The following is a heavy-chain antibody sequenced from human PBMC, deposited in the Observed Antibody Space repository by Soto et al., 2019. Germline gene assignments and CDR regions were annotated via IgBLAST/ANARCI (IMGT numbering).Heavy chain of an antibody. Sequence: GSLRLSCVVSGFIVSRSHMMWVRQAPGKGLEGVSVIYNHGQINYVDPVKGRFTIARDNSKNTIYLQMNSLKVEDTAVYYCVRVTGAERHWGQGALVTVSS. CDR1: GFIVSRSH. J-gene: IGHJ4*02. D-gene: IGHD7-27*01. CDR2: IYNHGQI. CDR3: VRVTGAERH. V-gene: IGHV3-53*01.